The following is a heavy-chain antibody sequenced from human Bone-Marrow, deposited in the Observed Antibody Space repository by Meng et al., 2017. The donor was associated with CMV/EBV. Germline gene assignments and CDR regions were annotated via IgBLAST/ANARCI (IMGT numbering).Heavy chain of an antibody. CDR3: ARVRCSGGSCFYFDF. D-gene: IGHD2-15*01. J-gene: IGHJ4*02. CDR1: GDSIGGSAW. Sequence: SGDSIGGSAWWAWVRQPPGEGLEWIGEISHCKDTNYSPSLKSRVTISMDKSKRHFSLRVNSVTAADTAVYYCARVRCSGGSCFYFDFWGQGTLVTVSS. V-gene: IGHV4-4*02. CDR2: ISHCKDT.